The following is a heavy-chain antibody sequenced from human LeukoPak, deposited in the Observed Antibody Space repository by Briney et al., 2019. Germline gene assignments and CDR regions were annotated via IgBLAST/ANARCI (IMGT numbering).Heavy chain of an antibody. J-gene: IGHJ4*02. Sequence: GGSLRLSCAASGFTFSSYSMSWVRQAPGKGLEWVANIKQDGSEKYYVDSVKGRFTISRDNAKNSLYLQMNSLRAEDTAVYYCARDASAYYDILTGYYPLGYWGQGTLVTVSS. CDR2: IKQDGSEK. D-gene: IGHD3-9*01. V-gene: IGHV3-7*01. CDR1: GFTFSSYS. CDR3: ARDASAYYDILTGYYPLGY.